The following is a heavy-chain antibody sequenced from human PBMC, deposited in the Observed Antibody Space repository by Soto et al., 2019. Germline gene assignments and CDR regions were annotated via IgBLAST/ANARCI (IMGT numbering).Heavy chain of an antibody. D-gene: IGHD2-2*01. CDR2: ISYDGSNK. Sequence: QVQLVESGGGVVQPGRSLRLSCAASGFTFSSYAMHWVRQAPGKGLEWVAVISYDGSNKYYADSVKGRFTISRDNSKNTLYLQMNSLRAEDTAVYYCARDQQDIVLVPAARGGDIAAAGPLDYWGQGTLVTVSS. CDR3: ARDQQDIVLVPAARGGDIAAAGPLDY. CDR1: GFTFSSYA. J-gene: IGHJ4*02. V-gene: IGHV3-30-3*01.